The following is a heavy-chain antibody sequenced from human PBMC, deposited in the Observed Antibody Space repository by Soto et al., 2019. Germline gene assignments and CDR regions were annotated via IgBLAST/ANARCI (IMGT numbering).Heavy chain of an antibody. Sequence: GGSLRLSCAASGFTFSTYAMHWVRQAPGKGLERVAVISYDGTNKCYADFVKGRFTISRDNSKNTRYLQMNNLRAEDTAVDYCARSQSGYSYGLGCYYNMDVWGQGTTVTVSS. CDR2: ISYDGTNK. V-gene: IGHV3-30-3*01. CDR3: ARSQSGYSYGLGCYYNMDV. CDR1: GFTFSTYA. J-gene: IGHJ6*02. D-gene: IGHD5-18*01.